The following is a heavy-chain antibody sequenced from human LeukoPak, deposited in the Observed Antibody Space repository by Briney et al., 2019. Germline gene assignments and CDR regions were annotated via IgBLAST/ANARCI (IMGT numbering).Heavy chain of an antibody. CDR1: GFTFDDYA. CDR2: ISWNSGNI. Sequence: GGSLRLSCAASGFTFDDYAMHWVRQAPGKGLEWVSGISWNSGNIGYADSVKGRFTISRDNAKNSLYLQMNSLRAEDTALYYCAKTASYDSSGYPDYWGQGTLVTVSS. D-gene: IGHD3-22*01. V-gene: IGHV3-9*01. CDR3: AKTASYDSSGYPDY. J-gene: IGHJ4*02.